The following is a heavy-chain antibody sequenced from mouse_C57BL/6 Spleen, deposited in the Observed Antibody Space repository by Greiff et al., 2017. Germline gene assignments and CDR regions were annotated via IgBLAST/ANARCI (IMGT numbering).Heavy chain of an antibody. CDR3: ARGDSNYEFLAY. CDR1: GYTFTDYY. V-gene: IGHV1-19*01. CDR2: INPYNGGT. J-gene: IGHJ3*01. D-gene: IGHD2-5*01. Sequence: VQLQQSGPVLVKPGASVKMSCEASGYTFTDYYMNWVKQSHGKSLEWIGVINPYNGGTSYNQKFKGKATLTVDKSSSTAYMELNSLTSEDSAVXYCARGDSNYEFLAYWGQGTLVTVSA.